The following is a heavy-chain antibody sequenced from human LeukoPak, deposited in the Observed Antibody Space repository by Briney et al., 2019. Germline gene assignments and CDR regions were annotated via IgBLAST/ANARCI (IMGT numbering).Heavy chain of an antibody. J-gene: IGHJ6*03. V-gene: IGHV3-11*04. D-gene: IGHD2-2*01. Sequence: GGSLRLSCAASGFTFSDYHMSWIRQAPGKGLEWVSYISSSGSTIYYADSVKGRFTISRDNAKNSLYLQMNSLRAEDTAVYYCARSSSRHYYYYYMDVWGKGTTVTVSS. CDR3: ARSSSRHYYYYYMDV. CDR2: ISSSGSTI. CDR1: GFTFSDYH.